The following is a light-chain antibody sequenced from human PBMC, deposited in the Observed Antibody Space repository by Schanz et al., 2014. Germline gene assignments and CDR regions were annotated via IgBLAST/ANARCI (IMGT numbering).Light chain of an antibody. CDR2: EGV. J-gene: IGLJ3*02. CDR1: NSAFGAYTH. V-gene: IGLV2-8*01. CDR3: SSYAGSNNGV. Sequence: QSVLTQPASVSGSPGQSISISCTGTNSAFGAYTHVSWYQQHPGTVPKLIIYEGVERPSGVPDRFSGSKSGNTASLTVSGLQAEDEADYYCSSYAGSNNGVFGGGTKLTVL.